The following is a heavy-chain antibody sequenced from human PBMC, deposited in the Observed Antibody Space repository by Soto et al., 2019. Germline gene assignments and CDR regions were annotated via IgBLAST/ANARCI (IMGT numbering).Heavy chain of an antibody. CDR3: ARARKYSGYVDPGDY. CDR2: IWYDGSNK. Sequence: GGSLRLSCAASGFTFSSYGMHWVRQAPGKGLEWVAVIWYDGSNKYYADSVKGRFTISRDNSKNTLYLQMNSLRAEDTAVYYCARARKYSGYVDPGDYWGQGTLVTVSS. V-gene: IGHV3-33*01. J-gene: IGHJ4*02. D-gene: IGHD5-12*01. CDR1: GFTFSSYG.